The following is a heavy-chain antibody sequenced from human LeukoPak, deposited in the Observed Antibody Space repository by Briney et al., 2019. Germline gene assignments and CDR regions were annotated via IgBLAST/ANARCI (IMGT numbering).Heavy chain of an antibody. V-gene: IGHV1-18*01. CDR2: ISAYNGDT. D-gene: IGHD2-15*01. J-gene: IGHJ5*02. CDR3: ARVVVVVAATTYNWFDP. Sequence: ASVKVCCKASRYPFTSLGISWVRQAAGQGLEWRGWISAYNGDTNYAQKLQGRVSMTTDTSTSTVYMELRSLRSDDKAVYYCARVVVVVAATTYNWFDPWGQGTLVTVSS. CDR1: RYPFTSLG.